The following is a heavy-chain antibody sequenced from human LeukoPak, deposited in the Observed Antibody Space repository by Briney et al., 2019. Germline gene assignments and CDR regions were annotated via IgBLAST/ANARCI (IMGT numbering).Heavy chain of an antibody. CDR2: IYYSGST. CDR3: ARPGYCSSNSCYEDAFDI. D-gene: IGHD2-2*01. Sequence: SQTLSLTCTVSGGSISSGDYYWSWIRQPPGKGLEWIGYIYYSGSTYYNPSLKSQVTISVDTSKNQFSLKLSSVTAADTAVYYCARPGYCSSNSCYEDAFDIWGQGTMVTVSS. J-gene: IGHJ3*02. V-gene: IGHV4-30-4*08. CDR1: GGSISSGDYY.